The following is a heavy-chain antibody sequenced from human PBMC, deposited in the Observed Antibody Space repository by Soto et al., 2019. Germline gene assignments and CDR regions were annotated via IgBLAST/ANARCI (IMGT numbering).Heavy chain of an antibody. CDR3: ARDWVAASGPDAFDI. D-gene: IGHD6-13*01. J-gene: IGHJ3*02. Sequence: GGSLRLSCAASGFTFSSYAMHWVRQAPGKGLEWVAVISYDGSNKYYADSVKGRFTISRDNSKNTLYLQMNSLRAEDTAVYYCARDWVAASGPDAFDIWGQGTMVTVSS. V-gene: IGHV3-30-3*01. CDR2: ISYDGSNK. CDR1: GFTFSSYA.